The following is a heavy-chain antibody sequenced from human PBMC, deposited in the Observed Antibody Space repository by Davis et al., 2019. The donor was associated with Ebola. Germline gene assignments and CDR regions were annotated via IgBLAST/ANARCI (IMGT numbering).Heavy chain of an antibody. V-gene: IGHV3-74*01. D-gene: IGHD2-15*01. CDR3: AKECSGGSCLAAFDI. J-gene: IGHJ3*02. Sequence: GESLKISCAASGFTFSSYWMHWVRQAPGKGLVWVSRINSDGSSTSYADSVKGRFTISRDNAKNSLYLQMNSLRAEDTALYYCAKECSGGSCLAAFDIWGQGTMVTVSS. CDR2: INSDGSST. CDR1: GFTFSSYW.